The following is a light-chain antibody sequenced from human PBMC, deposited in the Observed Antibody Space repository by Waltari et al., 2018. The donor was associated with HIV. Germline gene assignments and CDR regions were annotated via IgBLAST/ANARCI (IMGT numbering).Light chain of an antibody. V-gene: IGLV3-1*01. CDR2: QDN. CDR1: SLGAKY. CDR3: QAWDSGTVV. Sequence: SYEVTQPPSVSVSPGQTASITCSGDSLGAKYTSWYQQRPCQSPVLVIYQDNYRPSGIPDRFSGSNSVNTATLTISGTQSMDEADYYCQAWDSGTVVFGGGTKLTVL. J-gene: IGLJ3*02.